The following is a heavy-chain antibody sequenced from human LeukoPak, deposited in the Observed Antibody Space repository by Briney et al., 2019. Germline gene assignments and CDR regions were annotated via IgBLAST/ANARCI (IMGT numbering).Heavy chain of an antibody. CDR1: GYSISSGYY. CDR2: IYHSGST. CDR3: ARHDYSNYEFAFDI. D-gene: IGHD4-11*01. V-gene: IGHV4-38-2*01. Sequence: PSETLSLTCAVSGYSISSGYYWGWIRQPPGKGLEWIGSIYHSGSTYYNPSLKSRVTISVDTSKNQFSLKLSSVTAADTAVYYSARHDYSNYEFAFDIWGQGTMVTVSS. J-gene: IGHJ3*02.